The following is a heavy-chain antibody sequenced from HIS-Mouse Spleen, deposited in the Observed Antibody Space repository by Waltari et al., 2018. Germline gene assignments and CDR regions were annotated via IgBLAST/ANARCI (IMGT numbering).Heavy chain of an antibody. V-gene: IGHV4-38-2*02. J-gene: IGHJ6*02. CDR2: ICRSWRA. CDR3: AGALEYSSSWYYYYYGMDV. Sequence: QVQLQESGPGLVKPSETLSLPCTVSGYSISRGYSWGWIRQPPGKGLGWIGSICRSWRAYDDPSLTTSVAISVDPSKTRFSLKLSSVTAADTAVYYCAGALEYSSSWYYYYYGMDVWGQGTTVTVSS. CDR1: GYSISRGYS. D-gene: IGHD6-13*01.